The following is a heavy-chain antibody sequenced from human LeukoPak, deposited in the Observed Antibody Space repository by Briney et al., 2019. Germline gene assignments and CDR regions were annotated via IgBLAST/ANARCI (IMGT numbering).Heavy chain of an antibody. Sequence: GGSLRLSCTASGFTFSAYGMHWVRQAPGKGLEWVAMITDNGGGKHYTDSVKGRFTISRDNSENTLYLQMNSLRAEDTAVYYCAKDVGATAGDYWGQGTLVTVSS. J-gene: IGHJ4*02. CDR2: ITDNGGGK. D-gene: IGHD1-26*01. CDR1: GFTFSAYG. CDR3: AKDVGATAGDY. V-gene: IGHV3-30*18.